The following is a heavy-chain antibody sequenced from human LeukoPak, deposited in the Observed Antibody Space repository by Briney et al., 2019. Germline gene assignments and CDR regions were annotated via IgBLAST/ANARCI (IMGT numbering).Heavy chain of an antibody. CDR3: ARGRYYYDSSGYSREHDAFDI. CDR2: IYYSGST. D-gene: IGHD3-22*01. Sequence: SETLSLTCTVSGGSISSSSYYWGWIRQPPGKGLEWIGYIYYSGSTYYNPSLKSRVTISVDTSKNQFSLKLSSVTAADTAVYYCARGRYYYDSSGYSREHDAFDIWGQGTMVTVSS. V-gene: IGHV4-31*03. J-gene: IGHJ3*02. CDR1: GGSISSSSYY.